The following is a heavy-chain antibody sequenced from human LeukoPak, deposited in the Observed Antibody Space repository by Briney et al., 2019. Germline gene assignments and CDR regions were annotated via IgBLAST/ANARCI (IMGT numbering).Heavy chain of an antibody. V-gene: IGHV7-4-1*02. CDR3: AREKYYYDSSGYYGDAFDI. D-gene: IGHD3-22*01. J-gene: IGHJ3*02. Sequence: ASVKVSCKASGYTFTSYAMNWVRQAPGQGLEWMGWINTNTGNPTYAQGFTGRFVFSLDTSVSTAYLQISSLKAEDTAVYYCAREKYYYDSSGYYGDAFDIWGQGTMVTVSS. CDR1: GYTFTSYA. CDR2: INTNTGNP.